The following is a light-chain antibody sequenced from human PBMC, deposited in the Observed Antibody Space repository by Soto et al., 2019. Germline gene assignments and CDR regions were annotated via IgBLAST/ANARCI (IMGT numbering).Light chain of an antibody. CDR3: QQRSNWPIT. CDR2: DAS. CDR1: QRVRSY. J-gene: IGKJ5*01. V-gene: IGKV3-11*01. Sequence: EIVLTQSPATLSLSPGERATLSCRASQRVRSYLGWYQQKPGQAPRLLIYDASNRATDIPTRFSGSGSGTDFTLTISSLEPEDFAVNYCQQRSNWPITIGQGTRLGIK.